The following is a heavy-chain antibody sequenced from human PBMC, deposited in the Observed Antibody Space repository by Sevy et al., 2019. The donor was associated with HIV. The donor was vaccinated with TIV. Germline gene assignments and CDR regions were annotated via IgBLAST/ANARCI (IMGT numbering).Heavy chain of an antibody. V-gene: IGHV3-30-3*01. CDR1: GFTFSSYA. J-gene: IGHJ4*02. Sequence: GGSLRLSCAASGFTFSSYAMHWVRQAPGKGLEWVAVISYDGSNKYYADSVKGRFTISRDNSKNTLYLQMNSLRAEDTAVYYCARAGLNPAFDYWGQGTLVTVSS. CDR3: ARAGLNPAFDY. CDR2: ISYDGSNK.